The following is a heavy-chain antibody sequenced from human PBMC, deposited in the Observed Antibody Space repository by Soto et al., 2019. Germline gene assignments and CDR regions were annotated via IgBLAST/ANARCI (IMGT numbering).Heavy chain of an antibody. V-gene: IGHV3-30*18. CDR1: GFTFRSYG. CDR3: AKERTRHFDY. J-gene: IGHJ4*02. D-gene: IGHD1-1*01. Sequence: SLRLSCAASGFTFRSYGMHGVRQAPGKGLEWVAVISYDGNNKYYADSVKGRLTISRDNSKNTVSLQMNSLRVEDTAVYYCAKERTRHFDYWGRGVPVTVSS. CDR2: ISYDGNNK.